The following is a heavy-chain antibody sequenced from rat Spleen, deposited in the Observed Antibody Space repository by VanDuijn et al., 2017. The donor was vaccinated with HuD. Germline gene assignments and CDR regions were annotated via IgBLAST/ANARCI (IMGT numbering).Heavy chain of an antibody. J-gene: IGHJ4*01. CDR2: IWAGGGI. Sequence: QVQLKESGPGLVQPSQTLSLSCTVSGFSLTTYHVSWVRQPPGKSLVWMGTIWAGGGINYNSAVQSRLSISRDTSKSQVFLKMNSLQPEDTGTYYCARRLRRTWGQGASVTVSS. CDR3: ARRLRRT. D-gene: IGHD1-11*01. CDR1: GFSLTTYH. V-gene: IGHV2-72*01.